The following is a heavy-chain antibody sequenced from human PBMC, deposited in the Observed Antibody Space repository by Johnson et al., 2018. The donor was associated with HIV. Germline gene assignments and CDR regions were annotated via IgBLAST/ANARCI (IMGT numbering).Heavy chain of an antibody. V-gene: IGHV3-30*14. J-gene: IGHJ3*02. CDR3: ARDHLRRSHAFDI. Sequence: QVQLVESGGGLVKPGGSLRLSCAASGFTFSSFWMTWVRQAPGKGLEWVAIISYDETYKDYADSVKGRFTISRDNSKNTLYLQMNSLRAEDTAVYYCARDHLRRSHAFDIWGQGTMVTVSS. CDR2: ISYDETYK. CDR1: GFTFSSFW. D-gene: IGHD2-15*01.